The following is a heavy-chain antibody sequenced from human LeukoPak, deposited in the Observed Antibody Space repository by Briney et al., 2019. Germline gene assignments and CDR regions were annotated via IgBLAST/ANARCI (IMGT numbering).Heavy chain of an antibody. J-gene: IGHJ3*02. CDR2: IKQEGSEK. Sequence: PGGSLRLSCAASGFTFSSYWMSWVRQAPGKGLEWVANIKQEGSEKYYVDSVKGRFTISRDNAKNSLYLQMNSLRAEDTAVYYCARDISYDFWSGYSFKAFDIWGQGTMVTVSS. CDR3: ARDISYDFWSGYSFKAFDI. V-gene: IGHV3-7*01. D-gene: IGHD3-3*01. CDR1: GFTFSSYW.